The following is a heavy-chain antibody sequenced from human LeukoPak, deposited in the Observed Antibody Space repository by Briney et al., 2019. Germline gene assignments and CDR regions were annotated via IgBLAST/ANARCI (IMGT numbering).Heavy chain of an antibody. CDR2: IWYDGSDK. V-gene: IGHV3-33*06. CDR3: AKDGGLWVSAHWGDS. J-gene: IGHJ4*02. CDR1: GFTFSSFG. Sequence: GGSLRLPCAASGFTFSSFGMHWVRQAPGKGLEWVAVIWYDGSDKKYADSVKGRFTISRDNSKNTLYLQMNSLRAEDTAVYYCAKDGGLWVSAHWGDSWGRGTLVTVSS. D-gene: IGHD7-27*01.